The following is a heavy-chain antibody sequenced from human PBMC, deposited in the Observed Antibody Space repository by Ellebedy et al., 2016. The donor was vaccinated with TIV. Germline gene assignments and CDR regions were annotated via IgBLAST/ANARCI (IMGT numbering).Heavy chain of an antibody. CDR3: ARGTVLYYYYMDV. CDR2: ISSSSSTI. Sequence: GESLKISCAASGFTFSSYSMNWVRQAPGKGLEWVSYISSSSSTIYYADSVKGRFTISRDNAKNSLYLQINSLRAEDTAVYYCARGTVLYYYYMDVWGKGTTVTVSS. J-gene: IGHJ6*03. D-gene: IGHD1-1*01. CDR1: GFTFSSYS. V-gene: IGHV3-48*01.